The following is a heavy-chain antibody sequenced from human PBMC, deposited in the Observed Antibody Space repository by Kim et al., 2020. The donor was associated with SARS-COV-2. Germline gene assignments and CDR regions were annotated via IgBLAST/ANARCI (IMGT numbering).Heavy chain of an antibody. Sequence: GGSLRLSCAASGFTFSSYAMNWVRQAPGKGLEWVSVIYSGGSSTYYADSVKGRFTISRDNSKNTLYLQMNSLRAEDTAVYYCAKPLTSTGSWSDAFDIWGHGTMVTVSS. V-gene: IGHV3-23*03. J-gene: IGHJ3*02. CDR1: GFTFSSYA. CDR3: AKPLTSTGSWSDAFDI. CDR2: IYSGGSST. D-gene: IGHD6-13*01.